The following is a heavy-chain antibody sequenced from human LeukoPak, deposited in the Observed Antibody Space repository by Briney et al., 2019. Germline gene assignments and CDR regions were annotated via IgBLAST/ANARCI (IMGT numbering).Heavy chain of an antibody. CDR2: IYTSGST. CDR3: ASLYSSGFNWFDP. D-gene: IGHD6-19*01. J-gene: IGHJ5*02. Sequence: SQTLSLTCTVSGGSISSGSYYWSWIRQPAGKGLEWIGRIYTSGSTNYNPSLKSRVTISVDTSKNQFSLKLSSVTAADTAVYYCASLYSSGFNWFDPWGQGTLVTVSS. V-gene: IGHV4-61*02. CDR1: GGSISSGSYY.